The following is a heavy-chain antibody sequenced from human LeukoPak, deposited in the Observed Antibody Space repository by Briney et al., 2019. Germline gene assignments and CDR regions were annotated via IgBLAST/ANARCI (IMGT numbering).Heavy chain of an antibody. D-gene: IGHD6-6*01. CDR3: ARDSEYSSSSYFDY. J-gene: IGHJ4*02. V-gene: IGHV3-11*01. Sequence: GGSLRLSCAASGFTFSDYYMSWIRQAPGKGLEWVSYISSSGSTIYYADSVKGRFTISRDNAKNSLYLQMNSLRAEDTALYYCARDSEYSSSSYFDYWGQGTLVTVSS. CDR2: ISSSGSTI. CDR1: GFTFSDYY.